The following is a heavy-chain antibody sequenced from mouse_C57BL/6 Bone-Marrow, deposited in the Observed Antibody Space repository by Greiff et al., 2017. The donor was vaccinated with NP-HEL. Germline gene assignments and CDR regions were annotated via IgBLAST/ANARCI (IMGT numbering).Heavy chain of an antibody. CDR3: AREGNWDYAMDY. D-gene: IGHD4-1*02. Sequence: EVQRVESGGGLVKPGGSLKLSCAASGFTFSSYAMSWVRQTPEKRLEWVATISDGGSYTYYPDNVKGRFTISRDNAKNNLYLQMSHLKSEDTAMYYCAREGNWDYAMDYWGQGTSVTVSS. CDR2: ISDGGSYT. J-gene: IGHJ4*01. V-gene: IGHV5-4*01. CDR1: GFTFSSYA.